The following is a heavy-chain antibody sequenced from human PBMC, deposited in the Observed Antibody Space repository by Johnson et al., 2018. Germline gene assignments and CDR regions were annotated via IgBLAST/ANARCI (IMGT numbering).Heavy chain of an antibody. D-gene: IGHD3-10*01. CDR2: ISYDGSNK. J-gene: IGHJ3*02. Sequence: QVQLVESGGGVVQXGRSLRLSCAASGFTFSSYGMHWVRQAPGKGLEWVAVISYDGSNKYYADSVKGRFTISRDNSKNTLYLQMNSLRAEDTAVYYCANLLTYGSGSYFAFDIWGQGTMVTVSS. V-gene: IGHV3-30*18. CDR1: GFTFSSYG. CDR3: ANLLTYGSGSYFAFDI.